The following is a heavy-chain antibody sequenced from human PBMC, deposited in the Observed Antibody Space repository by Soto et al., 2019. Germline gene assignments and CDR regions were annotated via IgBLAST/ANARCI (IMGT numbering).Heavy chain of an antibody. J-gene: IGHJ6*02. Sequence: GESLKTPCKRPGSSFTSYWRTGVRQMPGKGREWTGRFELGDSNTTTSTPFQGDVPSSDDKSISTANLQWSSLQASDTAMYYCAGPGGSSSEDYYFGMDVWGQGTTVNVPS. D-gene: IGHD6-6*01. CDR3: AGPGGSSSEDYYFGMDV. CDR2: FELGDSNT. V-gene: IGHV5-10-1*01. CDR1: GSSFTSYW.